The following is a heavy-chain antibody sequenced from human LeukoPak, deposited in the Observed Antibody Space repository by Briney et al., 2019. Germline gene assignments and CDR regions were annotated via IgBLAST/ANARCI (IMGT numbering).Heavy chain of an antibody. J-gene: IGHJ4*02. D-gene: IGHD5-24*01. CDR2: IYPGDPDT. CDR3: ARWLQRTNFDY. Sequence: GESLKISCKGSGYSFTSYWIGWVRQMPGKGLEWMGIIYPGDPDTRYSPSFQGQVTISADKSISTAYLQWNSLKASDTAMYYCARWLQRTNFDYWGQGTLVTVSS. V-gene: IGHV5-51*01. CDR1: GYSFTSYW.